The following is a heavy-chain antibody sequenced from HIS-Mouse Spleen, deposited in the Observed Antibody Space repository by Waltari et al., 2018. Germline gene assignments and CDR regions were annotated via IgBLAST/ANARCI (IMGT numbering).Heavy chain of an antibody. J-gene: IGHJ4*02. V-gene: IGHV4-34*01. D-gene: IGHD6-13*01. CDR2: INHSGRT. Sequence: QVQLQQWGAGLLKPSETLSLTCAVYGGSFSGYYWSWIRQPPGKGLEWIGEINHSGRTNYHPSLKSRVTISVDTSKNQFSLKLSSVTAADTAVYYCAREDRIAAAGITDYWGQGTLVTVSS. CDR1: GGSFSGYY. CDR3: AREDRIAAAGITDY.